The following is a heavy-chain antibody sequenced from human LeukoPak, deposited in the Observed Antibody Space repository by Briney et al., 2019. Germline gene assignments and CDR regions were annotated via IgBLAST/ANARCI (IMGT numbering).Heavy chain of an antibody. J-gene: IGHJ4*02. CDR2: IWYDGTNK. V-gene: IGHV3-33*01. Sequence: GRSLRLSCAASGFSFSSYGMHWVRQAPGKGLEWVAVIWYDGTNKYYADSVKGRFTISRDNSKNTLYLQMSSLRAEDTAVYYCARDQRGFSYSKYYFDYWGQGTLVTVSS. D-gene: IGHD5-18*01. CDR1: GFSFSSYG. CDR3: ARDQRGFSYSKYYFDY.